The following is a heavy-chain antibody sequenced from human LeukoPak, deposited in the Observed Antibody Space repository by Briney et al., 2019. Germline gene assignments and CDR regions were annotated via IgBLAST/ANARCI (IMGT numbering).Heavy chain of an antibody. D-gene: IGHD3-10*01. CDR3: ARFAGSGSYVDY. J-gene: IGHJ4*02. CDR1: GFTFSDYY. CDR2: ISSSSSYT. Sequence: GGSLRLSCAASGFTFSDYYMSWIHQAPGKGLEWVSYISSSSSYTNYADSVKGRFTISRDNAKNSLYLQMNSLRAEDTAVYYCARFAGSGSYVDYWGQGTLVTVSS. V-gene: IGHV3-11*03.